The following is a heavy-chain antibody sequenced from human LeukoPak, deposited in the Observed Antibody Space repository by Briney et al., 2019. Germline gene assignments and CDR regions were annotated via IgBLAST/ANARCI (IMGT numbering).Heavy chain of an antibody. CDR2: ISAHNGNT. D-gene: IGHD3-3*01. Sequence: DSVKVSCKAYGYTFMSHGISWVRQAPGQGLEWMAWISAHNGNTNYAQKIQGRVTVTTDPSTSTAYMELKSLRSDDTAVYYCARDRDRVPLYDALHTWGQGTMVTVSS. CDR1: GYTFMSHG. J-gene: IGHJ3*02. V-gene: IGHV1-18*01. CDR3: ARDRDRVPLYDALHT.